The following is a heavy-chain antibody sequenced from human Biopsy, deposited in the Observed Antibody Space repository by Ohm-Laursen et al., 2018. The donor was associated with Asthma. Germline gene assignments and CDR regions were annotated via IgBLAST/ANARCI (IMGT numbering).Heavy chain of an antibody. D-gene: IGHD3-16*01. J-gene: IGHJ4*02. CDR2: INHSGST. V-gene: IGHV4-39*07. Sequence: GTLSLTCTVSGGSISNNFYYWGWIRQPPEKGLEWIGEINHSGSTNYNPSLKSRVTISVDTSKNQFSLKLSSVTAADTAVYFCARRGGVRRYFDYWGQGTLVTVSS. CDR3: ARRGGVRRYFDY. CDR1: GGSISNNFYY.